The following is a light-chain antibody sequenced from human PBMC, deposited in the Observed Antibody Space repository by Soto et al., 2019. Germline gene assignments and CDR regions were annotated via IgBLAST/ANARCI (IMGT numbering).Light chain of an antibody. CDR1: NSDVGGYNY. CDR2: DVN. V-gene: IGLV2-11*01. Sequence: QSVLTQPPSVSGSPGQSVTISCTGTNSDVGGYNYVSWYQQHPGKAPKLMIFDVNYRPSGVPVRFSGSKSDNTASLTISGLQAEDEADYYCCSFAGSRALYVFGSGTKVTVL. J-gene: IGLJ1*01. CDR3: CSFAGSRALYV.